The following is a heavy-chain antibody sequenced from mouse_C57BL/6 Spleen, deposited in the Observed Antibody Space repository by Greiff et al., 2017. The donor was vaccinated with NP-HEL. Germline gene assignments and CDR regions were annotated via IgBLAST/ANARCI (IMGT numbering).Heavy chain of an antibody. J-gene: IGHJ1*03. D-gene: IGHD2-4*01. CDR3: ARNDYPYWYFDV. V-gene: IGHV3-6*01. CDR2: ISYDGSN. Sequence: EVKLMESGPGLVKPSQSLSLTCSVTGYSITSGYYWNWIRQFPGNKLEWMGYISYDGSNNYNPSLKNRISITRDTSKNQFFLKLNSVTTEDTATYYCARNDYPYWYFDVWGTGPTVTVSS. CDR1: GYSITSGYY.